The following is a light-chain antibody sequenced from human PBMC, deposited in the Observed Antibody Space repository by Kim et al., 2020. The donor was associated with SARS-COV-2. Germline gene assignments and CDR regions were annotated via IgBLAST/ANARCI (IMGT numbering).Light chain of an antibody. V-gene: IGLV2-14*03. CDR3: SSYTTTTVF. Sequence: QSALTQPASVSGSPGQSITISCTGTNSDVGGYTYVSWYQQHPGKAPKLMIYDVSNRPSGVSDRFSGSKSGNTASLTISGLQADDEADYYCSSYTTTTVFFGGGTKLTVL. J-gene: IGLJ2*01. CDR2: DVS. CDR1: NSDVGGYTY.